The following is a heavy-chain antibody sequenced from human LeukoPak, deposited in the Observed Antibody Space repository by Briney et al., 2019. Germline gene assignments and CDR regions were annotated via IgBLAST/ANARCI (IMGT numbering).Heavy chain of an antibody. CDR3: GIAVAGNFDY. CDR2: ITGSGGST. Sequence: PGGSLRLSCAASGFTFSSYAMSWVRQAPGKGLEWVSGITGSGGSTYYADSVKGRFTISRDNSKNTLYLQMNSLRAEDTAVYFCGIAVAGNFDYWGQGTLVTVSS. J-gene: IGHJ4*02. D-gene: IGHD6-19*01. CDR1: GFTFSSYA. V-gene: IGHV3-23*01.